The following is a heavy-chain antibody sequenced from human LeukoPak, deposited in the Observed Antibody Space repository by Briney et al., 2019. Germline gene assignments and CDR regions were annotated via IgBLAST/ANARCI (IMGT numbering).Heavy chain of an antibody. V-gene: IGHV1-2*02. J-gene: IGHJ5*02. D-gene: IGHD3-16*01. Sequence: ASVKVSCKASGYTFTVYYMHWVRQAPGQGLEWMGWINPNSGGTNCAQKFQGRVTMTRDTSISTAYMELSRLRSDDTAVYYCARRGRSSNWFDPWGQGTLVTVSS. CDR3: ARRGRSSNWFDP. CDR1: GYTFTVYY. CDR2: INPNSGGT.